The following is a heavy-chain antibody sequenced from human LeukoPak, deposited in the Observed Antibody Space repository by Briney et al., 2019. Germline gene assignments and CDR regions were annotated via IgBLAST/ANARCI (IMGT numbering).Heavy chain of an antibody. CDR3: ARVITGTTSWFDP. V-gene: IGHV4-28*03. Sequence: SDTLSLTCAVSGYSISSSNWWGWIRQPPGKGLEWIGYIYYSGSTYYNPSLKSRVTMSVDTSKNRFSLKLSSVTAVDTAVYYCARVITGTTSWFDPWGQGTLVTVSS. CDR2: IYYSGST. J-gene: IGHJ5*02. D-gene: IGHD1-20*01. CDR1: GYSISSSNW.